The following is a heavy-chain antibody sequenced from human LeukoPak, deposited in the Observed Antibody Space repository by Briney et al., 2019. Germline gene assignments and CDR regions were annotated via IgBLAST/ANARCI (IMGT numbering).Heavy chain of an antibody. D-gene: IGHD1-26*01. J-gene: IGHJ4*02. CDR1: GYSFTSCW. CDR3: ATLPATSSGSYTFDY. CDR2: IYPGDSDT. V-gene: IGHV5-51*01. Sequence: GESLKISCKGSGYSFTSCWIGWVRQMPGKGLEWMGIIYPGDSDTRYSPSFQGQVTISADKSISTAYLQWSSLKASDTAMYYCATLPATSSGSYTFDYWGQGTLVTVSS.